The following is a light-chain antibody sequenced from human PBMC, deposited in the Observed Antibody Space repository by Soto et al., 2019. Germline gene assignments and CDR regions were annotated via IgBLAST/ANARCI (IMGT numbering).Light chain of an antibody. Sequence: LTQPPSASGSPGQSVTISCTGTSSDVGGYQYVSWYQQYPGKAPKLMIYAVNKRPSGVPDRFSGSRSGNTASLTVSGLQAEDEADYYCSSYAGSNNYVFGTGTKVTVL. V-gene: IGLV2-8*01. J-gene: IGLJ1*01. CDR2: AVN. CDR3: SSYAGSNNYV. CDR1: SSDVGGYQY.